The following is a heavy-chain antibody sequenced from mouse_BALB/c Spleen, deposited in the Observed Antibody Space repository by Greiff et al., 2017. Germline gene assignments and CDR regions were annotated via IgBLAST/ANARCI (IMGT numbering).Heavy chain of an antibody. CDR2: IDPANGNT. V-gene: IGHV14-3*02. J-gene: IGHJ4*01. CDR1: GFNIKDTY. D-gene: IGHD2-4*01. Sequence: VQLQQSGAELVKPGASVKLSCTASGFNIKDTYMHWVKQRPEQGLEWIGRIDPANGNTKYDPKFQGKATITADTSSNTAYLQLSSLTSEDTAVYYCARGGFYYDYENYAMDYWGQGTSVTVSS. CDR3: ARGGFYYDYENYAMDY.